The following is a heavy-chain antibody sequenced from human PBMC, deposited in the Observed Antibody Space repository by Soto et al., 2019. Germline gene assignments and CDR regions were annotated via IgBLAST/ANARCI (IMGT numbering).Heavy chain of an antibody. CDR1: GFTFSSYA. Sequence: GGSLRLSCAASGFTFSSYAMHWVRQAPGKGLEWVAVISYDGSNKYYADSVKGRFTISRDNSKNTLYLQMNSLRAEDTAVYYCARVSRRGSGNGPFDYSGQGTPVTVSS. CDR2: ISYDGSNK. D-gene: IGHD5-12*01. CDR3: ARVSRRGSGNGPFDY. J-gene: IGHJ4*02. V-gene: IGHV3-30-3*01.